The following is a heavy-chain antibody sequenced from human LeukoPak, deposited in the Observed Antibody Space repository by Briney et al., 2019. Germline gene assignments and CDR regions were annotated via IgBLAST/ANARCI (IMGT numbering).Heavy chain of an antibody. V-gene: IGHV4-59*04. D-gene: IGHD2-15*01. CDR3: ARHENIVVVASATAFDY. CDR1: GGSFSGHY. J-gene: IGHJ4*02. Sequence: SETLSLTCAVSGGSFSGHYWSWIRQPPGKGLEWIGSIYYSGNTYYNPSLESRVTMSVDTSKNYFSLKVTSVTAADTAMYYCARHENIVVVASATAFDYWGQGTLVTVSS. CDR2: IYYSGNT.